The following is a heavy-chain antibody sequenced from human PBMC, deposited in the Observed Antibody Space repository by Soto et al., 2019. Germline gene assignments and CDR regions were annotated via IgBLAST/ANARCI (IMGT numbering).Heavy chain of an antibody. D-gene: IGHD6-6*01. J-gene: IGHJ5*02. Sequence: KTSETLSLTCTVSGGSISSYYWSWIRQPPGKGLEWIGYIYYSGSTNYNPSLKSRVTISVDTSKNQFSLKLSSVTAADTAVYYCARDRGEYSSSSGGFDPWGQGTLVTVSS. CDR3: ARDRGEYSSSSGGFDP. CDR2: IYYSGST. CDR1: GGSISSYY. V-gene: IGHV4-59*01.